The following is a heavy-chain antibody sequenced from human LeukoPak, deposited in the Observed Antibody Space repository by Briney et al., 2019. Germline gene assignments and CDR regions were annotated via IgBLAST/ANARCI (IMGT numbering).Heavy chain of an antibody. CDR2: TYYGGST. CDR1: GGSLSRGGDY. J-gene: IGHJ4*02. CDR3: ARGSRELYYFDY. Sequence: SETLSLTCTVSGGSLSRGGDYWAWLRPHPGKGLEWFGNTYYGGSTYYNPSLKSRGTISVDTSKNQFSLKLTSVTAADTAVYYCARGSRELYYFDYWGQGTLVTVSS. V-gene: IGHV4-31*03. D-gene: IGHD1-7*01.